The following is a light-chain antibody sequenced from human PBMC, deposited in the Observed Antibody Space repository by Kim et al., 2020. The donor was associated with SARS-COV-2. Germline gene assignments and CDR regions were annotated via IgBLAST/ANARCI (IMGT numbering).Light chain of an antibody. Sequence: DIQLTQSPSFLSASVGDRVTITCRASQGISSYLAWYQQKPGKAPKLLIYAASTLQSGVPSRFSGSGSGTEFTLTISSLQPEYFATYYCQQLNSYPLTFGGGTKV. V-gene: IGKV1-9*01. CDR1: QGISSY. CDR2: AAS. CDR3: QQLNSYPLT. J-gene: IGKJ4*01.